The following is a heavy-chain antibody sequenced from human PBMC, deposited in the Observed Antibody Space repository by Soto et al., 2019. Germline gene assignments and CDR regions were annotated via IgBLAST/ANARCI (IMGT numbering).Heavy chain of an antibody. CDR3: ARGAAQRYCSGGSCYSGFSDY. J-gene: IGHJ4*02. V-gene: IGHV3-7*01. CDR1: GFTFSSYW. D-gene: IGHD2-15*01. Sequence: GGSLRLSCAASGFTFSSYWMSWVRQAPGKGLEWVANIKQDGSEKYYVDSVKGRFTISRDNAKNSLYLQMNSLRAEDTAVYYCARGAAQRYCSGGSCYSGFSDYWGQGTLVTVSS. CDR2: IKQDGSEK.